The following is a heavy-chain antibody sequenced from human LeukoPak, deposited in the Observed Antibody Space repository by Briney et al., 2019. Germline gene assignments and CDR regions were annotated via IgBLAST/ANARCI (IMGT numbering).Heavy chain of an antibody. Sequence: PGGSLRLSCAASGFTFSNAWLSWVRQAPGKGLEWVGRIKRRTDGGTTDYAAPVKGRFTISRDDSNNTLYLQLNSLKTEDTAVYYCTTVWSSGSLGYWGQGTLVTVSS. D-gene: IGHD3-22*01. CDR3: TTVWSSGSLGY. V-gene: IGHV3-15*01. CDR1: GFTFSNAW. J-gene: IGHJ4*02. CDR2: IKRRTDGGTT.